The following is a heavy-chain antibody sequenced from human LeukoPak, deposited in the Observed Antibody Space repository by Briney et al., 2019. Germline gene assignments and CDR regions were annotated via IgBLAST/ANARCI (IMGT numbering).Heavy chain of an antibody. CDR1: GGTFSSYA. D-gene: IGHD1-7*01. J-gene: IGHJ5*02. V-gene: IGHV1-69*05. CDR3: AREVSLGITGTTSSVTVGWFDP. CDR2: IIPIFGTA. Sequence: ASVKVSCKASGGTFSSYAISWVRQAPGQGLEWMGGIIPIFGTANYAQKFQGRVTITTDESTSTAYMELSSLRSEDTAVYYCAREVSLGITGTTSSVTVGWFDPWGQRTLVTVSS.